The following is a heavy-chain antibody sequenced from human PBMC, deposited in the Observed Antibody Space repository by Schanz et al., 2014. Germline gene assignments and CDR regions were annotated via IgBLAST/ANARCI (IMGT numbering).Heavy chain of an antibody. Sequence: QVQLVESGGGVVQFGRSLRLSCVASGFTFSSYGMHWFRQPAGKGLEWVAVIWNNGVTKYYADSVKGRFSISRDYSKNTLYLQMSSLRAEDTAIYYCAKLSSSGRLAGYFDYWGQGTLVTVSS. CDR1: GFTFSSYG. J-gene: IGHJ4*02. CDR2: IWNNGVTK. CDR3: AKLSSSGRLAGYFDY. V-gene: IGHV3-33*06. D-gene: IGHD6-19*01.